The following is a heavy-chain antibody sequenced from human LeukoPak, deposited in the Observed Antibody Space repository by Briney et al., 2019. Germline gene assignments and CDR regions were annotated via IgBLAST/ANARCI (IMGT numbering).Heavy chain of an antibody. CDR2: IIPIFGTA. V-gene: IGHV1-69*13. Sequence: SVKVSCKASGGTFSSYAISWVRQAPGQGLEWMGGIIPIFGTANYAQKFQGRVTIAADESTSTAYMELSSLRSEDTAVYYCARSKSSSWYLFDYWGQGTLVTVSS. J-gene: IGHJ4*02. CDR3: ARSKSSSWYLFDY. D-gene: IGHD6-13*01. CDR1: GGTFSSYA.